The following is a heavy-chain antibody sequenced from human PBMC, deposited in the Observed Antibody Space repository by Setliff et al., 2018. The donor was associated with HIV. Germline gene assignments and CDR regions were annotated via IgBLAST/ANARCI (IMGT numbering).Heavy chain of an antibody. CDR1: SYSISSGYY. CDR3: ARSRLHYYDSSGYYPSYFDY. J-gene: IGHJ4*02. Sequence: SETLSLTCAVSSYSISSGYYWGWIRQPPGKGLEWIGNIYHSGSTNYNPSLKSRVTISVDTSKNQFSLKLSSATAADTAVYYCARSRLHYYDSSGYYPSYFDYWGQGTLVTVSS. D-gene: IGHD3-22*01. V-gene: IGHV4-38-2*01. CDR2: IYHSGST.